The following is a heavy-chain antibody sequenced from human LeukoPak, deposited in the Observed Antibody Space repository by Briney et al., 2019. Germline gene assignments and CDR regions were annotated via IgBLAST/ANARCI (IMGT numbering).Heavy chain of an antibody. D-gene: IGHD3-22*01. CDR2: IYYSGST. V-gene: IGHV4-39*07. J-gene: IGHJ4*02. CDR1: GGSISSSSYY. CDR3: ATLGFSSGYYYYFDH. Sequence: PSETLSLTCTVSGGSISSSSYYWGWIRQSPGKGLEWIGSIYYSGSTYYNPSLKSRVTISVDTSKNQFSLKLSSVTAADTAVYYCATLGFSSGYYYYFDHWGQGTLVTVSP.